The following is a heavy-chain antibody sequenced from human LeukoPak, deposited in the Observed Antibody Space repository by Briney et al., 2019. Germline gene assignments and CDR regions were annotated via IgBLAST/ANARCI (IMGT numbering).Heavy chain of an antibody. J-gene: IGHJ4*02. Sequence: SETLSLTCTVSGGSISSSSYYWGWIRQPPGKGLEGIGRIYYSGSTYYNPSLKSRVTISVDTSKNQFSLKLSSVTAADTAVYYCARDFAYSSSWYGGPIEYWGQGTLVTVSS. V-gene: IGHV4-39*07. D-gene: IGHD6-13*01. CDR3: ARDFAYSSSWYGGPIEY. CDR1: GGSISSSSYY. CDR2: IYYSGST.